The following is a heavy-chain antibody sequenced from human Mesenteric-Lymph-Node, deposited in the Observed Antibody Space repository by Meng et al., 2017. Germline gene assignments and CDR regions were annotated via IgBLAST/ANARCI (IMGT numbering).Heavy chain of an antibody. Sequence: QVRVQVSGPGLVKPSQTLSLTCTVSGGSINSSNYYWSWIRQPPGKGLEWSGHIYNSGSTYYNPSLKSRITISVDTSKNQFSLKLSSVTAADTAVYYCARGQKGYFDLWGRGTLVTVSS. J-gene: IGHJ2*01. CDR3: ARGQKGYFDL. V-gene: IGHV4-30-4*01. CDR1: GGSINSSNYY. CDR2: IYNSGST.